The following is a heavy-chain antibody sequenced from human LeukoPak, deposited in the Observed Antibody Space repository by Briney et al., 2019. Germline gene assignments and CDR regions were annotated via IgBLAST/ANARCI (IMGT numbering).Heavy chain of an antibody. J-gene: IGHJ4*02. CDR2: ISYDGSNK. V-gene: IGHV3-30*03. Sequence: GGSLRLSCAASGFTFSSYGMHWVRQAPGKGLEWVAVISYDGSNKYYADSVKGRFTISRDNSKNTLYLQMNSLGAEDTAVYYCARDVVGFHTSGSPVDYWGQGTLVTVSS. D-gene: IGHD3-10*01. CDR1: GFTFSSYG. CDR3: ARDVVGFHTSGSPVDY.